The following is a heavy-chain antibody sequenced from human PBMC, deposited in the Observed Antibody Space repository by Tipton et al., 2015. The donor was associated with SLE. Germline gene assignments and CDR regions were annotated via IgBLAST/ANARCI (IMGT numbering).Heavy chain of an antibody. CDR3: ARSLLGGDLDY. J-gene: IGHJ4*02. CDR1: GGSISTYY. CDR2: VDYIGST. D-gene: IGHD3-16*01. V-gene: IGHV4-59*12. Sequence: TLSLTCTVSGGSISTYYWNWIRQSPGKGLEWIGYVDYIGSTNYNPSLKSRLTISVDTSKNQFSLKLSSVTAADTAVFYCARSLLGGDLDYWGQGTLVTVSS.